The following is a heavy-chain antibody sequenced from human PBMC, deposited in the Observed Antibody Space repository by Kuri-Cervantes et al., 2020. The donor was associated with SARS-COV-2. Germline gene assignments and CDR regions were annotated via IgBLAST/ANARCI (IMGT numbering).Heavy chain of an antibody. Sequence: GESLKISCAASGFTFSNNWMSWVRQAPGKGLEWVAHIKQDGGETYYVDSVKGRFSISGDDAKNSLFLQMNNLRAEDTAVYFCARDLGYCTNTNCYTRLDSWGQGTLVTVSS. D-gene: IGHD2-2*02. CDR1: GFTFSNNW. CDR3: ARDLGYCTNTNCYTRLDS. CDR2: IKQDGGET. V-gene: IGHV3-7*03. J-gene: IGHJ4*02.